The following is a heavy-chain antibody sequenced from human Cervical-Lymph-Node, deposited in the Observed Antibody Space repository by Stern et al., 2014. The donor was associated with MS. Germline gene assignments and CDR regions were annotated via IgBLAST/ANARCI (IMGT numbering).Heavy chain of an antibody. CDR3: TTGTVGPVVVLSHADEFDV. J-gene: IGHJ3*01. CDR1: GFTFSKAW. V-gene: IGHV3-15*01. CDR2: IKSKTDGGTT. Sequence: EVQLVESGGGLVKPGGSLRLSCEASGFTFSKAWMTWVRQAPGKGLAWVGGIKSKTDGGTTDYSAPVKGRFTISRDDSKNTLYLQMNSLKTEDTAVYYCTTGTVGPVVVLSHADEFDVWPRDNGHRLF. D-gene: IGHD3-22*01.